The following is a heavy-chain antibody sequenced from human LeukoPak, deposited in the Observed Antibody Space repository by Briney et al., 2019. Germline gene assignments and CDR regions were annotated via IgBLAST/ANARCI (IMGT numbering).Heavy chain of an antibody. CDR3: TRVPSSIVVVVAATRDAFDI. D-gene: IGHD2-15*01. J-gene: IGHJ3*02. Sequence: GGSLRLSCTASGFTFGDNAMSWFRQAPGKGLEWVGFIRSKAYGGTTEYAASVKGRFTISRDDSKSIAYLQMNSLKTEDTAVYYCTRVPSSIVVVVAATRDAFDIWGQGTMVTVSS. CDR2: IRSKAYGGTT. V-gene: IGHV3-49*03. CDR1: GFTFGDNA.